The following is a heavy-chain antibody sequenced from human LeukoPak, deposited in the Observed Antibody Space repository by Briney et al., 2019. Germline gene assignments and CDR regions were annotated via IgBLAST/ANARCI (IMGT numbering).Heavy chain of an antibody. CDR2: ISSSGGST. Sequence: GGSLRLSCAASGFTFSSYAMNWVRQAPGKGLEWVSSISSSGGSTYYADSVKGRFTISRDNSKNTLYLQMNSLRAEDTAVYYCAKPRGGYYFDYWGQGTLVTVSS. J-gene: IGHJ4*02. D-gene: IGHD3-3*01. V-gene: IGHV3-23*01. CDR3: AKPRGGYYFDY. CDR1: GFTFSSYA.